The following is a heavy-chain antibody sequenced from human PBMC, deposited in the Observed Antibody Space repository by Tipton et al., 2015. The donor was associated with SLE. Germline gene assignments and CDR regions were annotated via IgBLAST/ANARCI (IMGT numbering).Heavy chain of an antibody. V-gene: IGHV3-30*02. CDR2: VRYDGSQT. J-gene: IGHJ5*02. Sequence: SLRLSCAASGFTFSDCGMHWVRQAPGKGLEWVAFVRYDGSQTYYADSVKGRVATSRDNSKNTLYLQMNSLRAEDTAVYYCAKSVGEGYCTTSFHPIWFGPRGQGTLVTFSS. CDR3: AKSVGEGYCTTSFHPIWFGP. CDR1: GFTFSDCG. D-gene: IGHD2-8*01.